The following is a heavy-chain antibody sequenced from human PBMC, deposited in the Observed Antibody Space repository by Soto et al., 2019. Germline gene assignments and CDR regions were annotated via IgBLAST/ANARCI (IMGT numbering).Heavy chain of an antibody. CDR3: TSSALIDYYYYYGMDV. CDR1: GFTFSGSA. CDR2: IRSNANSYAT. V-gene: IGHV3-73*02. D-gene: IGHD3-22*01. Sequence: EVQLVESGGGLVQPGGSLKLSCAASGFTFSGSAMHWVRQASGKGLEWVGRIRSNANSYATAYAASVKGRFTISRDDSKNTAYLQMNSLKTEDTAVYYCTSSALIDYYYYYGMDVWGQGTTVTVSS. J-gene: IGHJ6*02.